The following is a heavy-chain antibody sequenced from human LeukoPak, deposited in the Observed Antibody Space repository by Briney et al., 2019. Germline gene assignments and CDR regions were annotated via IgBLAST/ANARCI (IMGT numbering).Heavy chain of an antibody. CDR1: GFIFAAYA. CDR2: INEDGGRT. Sequence: GGSLRLSCAASGFIFAAYAMHWVRQVPGKGLEWVSLINEDGGRTFYADSVRGRFTISRDNSKNSLYLQMSGLRPEDTAFFYCAKATGHGDFRTDYWGQGTLVTVSS. D-gene: IGHD1-1*01. CDR3: AKATGHGDFRTDY. V-gene: IGHV3-43*02. J-gene: IGHJ4*02.